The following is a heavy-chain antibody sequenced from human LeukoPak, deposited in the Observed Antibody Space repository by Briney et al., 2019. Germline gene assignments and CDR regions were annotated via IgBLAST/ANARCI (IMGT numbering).Heavy chain of an antibody. CDR3: ANLVGTTPY. D-gene: IGHD1-26*01. Sequence: GGSLRLSCAASGFTFRSYSMNWVRQAPGKGLEWLSYISSSSDTIYYADSVKGRFTISRDNARNSLYLQMNSLRDEDTAVYYCANLVGTTPYWGQGTLVTVSS. V-gene: IGHV3-48*02. CDR2: ISSSSDTI. J-gene: IGHJ4*02. CDR1: GFTFRSYS.